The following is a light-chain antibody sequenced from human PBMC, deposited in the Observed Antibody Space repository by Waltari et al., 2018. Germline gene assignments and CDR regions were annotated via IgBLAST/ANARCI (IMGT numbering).Light chain of an antibody. V-gene: IGKV1-39*01. CDR3: QQSYSVPPYT. Sequence: DIQMTQSPSSLSASAGDRVTITCRASQSISNYLNWYQQKPGKAPKVLIYSASALQSGVPSRFSGGGSGTDFTLTISSLQPEDFATYYCQQSYSVPPYTFGQGTKLEIK. CDR1: QSISNY. CDR2: SAS. J-gene: IGKJ2*01.